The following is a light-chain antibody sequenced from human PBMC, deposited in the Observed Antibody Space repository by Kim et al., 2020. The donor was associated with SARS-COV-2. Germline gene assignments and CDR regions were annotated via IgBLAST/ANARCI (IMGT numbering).Light chain of an antibody. V-gene: IGKV3-20*01. CDR3: QHYCNSPFT. CDR1: QSVSSSY. J-gene: IGKJ3*01. Sequence: EIVLTQSPGTLSLSPGERATLSCRASQSVSSSYLAWYQQKPGQAPRLLIYGASSRATGIPDRFSGSGSGTDFTLTISRLEPEDFAVYFCQHYCNSPFTFCPGNKVDI. CDR2: GAS.